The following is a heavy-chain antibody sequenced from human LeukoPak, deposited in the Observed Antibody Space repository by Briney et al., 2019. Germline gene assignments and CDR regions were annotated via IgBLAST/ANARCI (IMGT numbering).Heavy chain of an antibody. J-gene: IGHJ4*02. CDR3: ARDPSVTIFGVVTYFDY. CDR1: GYSISSGYY. CDR2: IYHSGST. D-gene: IGHD3-3*01. V-gene: IGHV4-38-2*02. Sequence: PSETLSLTCTVSGYSISSGYYWGWIRQPPGKGLEWIGSIYHSGSTYYNTSLKSRVTISVDMSKNQFSLKLSSVTAADTAVYYCARDPSVTIFGVVTYFDYWGQGTLVTVSS.